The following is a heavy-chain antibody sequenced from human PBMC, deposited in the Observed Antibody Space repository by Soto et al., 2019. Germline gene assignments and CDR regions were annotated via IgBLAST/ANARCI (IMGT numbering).Heavy chain of an antibody. CDR3: ATHRNTTIEGFDY. CDR2: IYYSGST. CDR1: GGSIRSYY. J-gene: IGHJ4*02. V-gene: IGHV4-59*01. Sequence: PSETLSLTCTVSGGSIRSYYWSWIRQPPGKGLEWIGYIYYSGSTNYNPSLKSRVTISVDTSKNQFSLKLNSVTAADTAVYYCATHRNTTIEGFDYWGQGTLVTVSS. D-gene: IGHD3-22*01.